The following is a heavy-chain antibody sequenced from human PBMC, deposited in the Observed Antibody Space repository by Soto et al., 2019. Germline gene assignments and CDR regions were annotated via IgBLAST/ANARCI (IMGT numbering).Heavy chain of an antibody. CDR3: GREGLRFLGWFGMDV. J-gene: IGHJ6*04. CDR1: GFTFSSYW. D-gene: IGHD3-3*01. V-gene: IGHV3-74*01. Sequence: PGGSLRLSCAASGFTFSSYWMHWVRQAPGKGLVWVSRINSDGSSTSYADSVKGRFTISRDNAKNTLYLQMNSLRDEDTAVYYCGREGLRFLGWFGMDVWGKGPTVTVSS. CDR2: INSDGSST.